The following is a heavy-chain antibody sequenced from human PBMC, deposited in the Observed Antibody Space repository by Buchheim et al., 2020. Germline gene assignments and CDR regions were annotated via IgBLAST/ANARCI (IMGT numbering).Heavy chain of an antibody. V-gene: IGHV4-61*02. CDR3: ARESPGYYYDSSGYYY. J-gene: IGHJ4*02. Sequence: QVQLQESGPGLVKPSQTLSLTCTVSGGSISSGSYYWSWIRQPAGKGLEWIGRIYTSGSTNYNPSLKSRVTISVDTSKNQFSLKLSSVTAADTAVYYCARESPGYYYDSSGYYYWGQGTL. CDR1: GGSISSGSYY. CDR2: IYTSGST. D-gene: IGHD3-22*01.